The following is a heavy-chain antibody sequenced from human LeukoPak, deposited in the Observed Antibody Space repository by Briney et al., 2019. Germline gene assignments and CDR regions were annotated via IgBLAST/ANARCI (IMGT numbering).Heavy chain of an antibody. CDR1: GFTFSSFA. V-gene: IGHV3-23*01. Sequence: GGSLRLSCAASGFTFSSFAMSWVRQAPGKGLEWVSAISGSGGSTYYADSVKGRFTISRDNSKNTLYLQMNSLRAEDTAVYYCAKDPYYYDSSGYYYPASYFDYWGQGTLVTVSS. CDR3: AKDPYYYDSSGYYYPASYFDY. CDR2: ISGSGGST. J-gene: IGHJ4*02. D-gene: IGHD3-22*01.